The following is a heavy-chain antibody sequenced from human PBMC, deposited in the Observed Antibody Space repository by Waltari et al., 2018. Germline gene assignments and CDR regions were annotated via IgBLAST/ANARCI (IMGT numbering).Heavy chain of an antibody. D-gene: IGHD2-2*02. Sequence: SSYYWGWIRQPPGKGLEWIGSIYYSGSTYYNPSLKSRVTISVDTSKNQFSLKLSSVTAADTAVYYCASVDCSSTSCYNSPAPGYMDVWGKGTTVTISS. CDR2: IYYSGST. CDR3: ASVDCSSTSCYNSPAPGYMDV. CDR1: SSYY. V-gene: IGHV4-39*07. J-gene: IGHJ6*03.